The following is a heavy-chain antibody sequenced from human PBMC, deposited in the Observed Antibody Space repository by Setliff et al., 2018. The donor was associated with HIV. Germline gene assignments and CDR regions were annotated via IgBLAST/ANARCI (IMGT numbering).Heavy chain of an antibody. CDR2: INANSGSP. Sequence: ASVKVSCKTSGYNFENYAINWVRQAPGQGLEWMGWINANSGSPTYAQAFTGRFLFSVDTVVATAYLQINNLKTEDTAVYYCARGLYGDYGGDLNWLDPWGHGTQVTVSS. CDR3: ARGLYGDYGGDLNWLDP. V-gene: IGHV7-4-1*02. CDR1: GYNFENYA. J-gene: IGHJ5*02. D-gene: IGHD4-17*01.